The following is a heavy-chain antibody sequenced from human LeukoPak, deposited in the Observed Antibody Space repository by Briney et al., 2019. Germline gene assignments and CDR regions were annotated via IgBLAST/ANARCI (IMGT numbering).Heavy chain of an antibody. D-gene: IGHD6-13*01. Sequence: SETLSLTCTVSGGSINSYHWSWIRPPPAKGLEWIGYIYYSGCTNYNPSRKSRLTISVDTSKNQFSLKLSSVTAADTAVYYCARHIYSSWDRAFDIWGQGTMVTVSS. V-gene: IGHV4-59*08. CDR3: ARHIYSSWDRAFDI. CDR2: IYYSGCT. CDR1: GGSINSYH. J-gene: IGHJ3*02.